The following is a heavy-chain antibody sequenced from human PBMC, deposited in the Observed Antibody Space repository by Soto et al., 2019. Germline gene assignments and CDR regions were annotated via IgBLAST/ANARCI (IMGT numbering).Heavy chain of an antibody. V-gene: IGHV3-9*01. CDR1: GFTFDDYA. J-gene: IGHJ6*02. CDR3: AKDIGYYYYYGMDV. CDR2: ISWNSGSI. Sequence: SLRLSCAASGFTFDDYAMHWVRQAPGKGLEWVSGISWNSGSIGYADSVKGRFTISRDNAKNSLYLQMNSLRAEDTALYYCAKDIGYYYYYGMDVWGQGTTVTVSS.